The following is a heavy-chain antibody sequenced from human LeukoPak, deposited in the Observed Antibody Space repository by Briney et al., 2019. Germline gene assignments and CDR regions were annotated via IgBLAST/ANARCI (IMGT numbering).Heavy chain of an antibody. CDR1: GGSIGSSTYY. CDR2: IYYNGDT. D-gene: IGHD1-1*01. J-gene: IGHJ6*03. V-gene: IGHV4-39*07. CDR3: ARERLSYYYMDA. Sequence: PSETLSLTCTVSGGSIGSSTYYWVWIRQPPGKGLEWIGSIYYNGDTYYSPSLQSRVSISVATSKNQFSLKLSSVTAADTAVYCCARERLSYYYMDAWGKGTTVTVSS.